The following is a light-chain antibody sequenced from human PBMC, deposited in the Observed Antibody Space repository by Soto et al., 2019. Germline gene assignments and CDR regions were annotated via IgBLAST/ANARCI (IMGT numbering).Light chain of an antibody. CDR2: AAS. CDR1: QSIRTY. CDR3: QQSFASLRT. V-gene: IGKV1-39*01. J-gene: IGKJ1*01. Sequence: DIQMTQSPSSLSASVGDRVTITCRASQSIRTYLNWFQQRPGKAPKLLIYAASTLQGGVPSRFSGSGSGTDFTLTISSPQSEDFATYYCQQSFASLRTFGQGTTVEI.